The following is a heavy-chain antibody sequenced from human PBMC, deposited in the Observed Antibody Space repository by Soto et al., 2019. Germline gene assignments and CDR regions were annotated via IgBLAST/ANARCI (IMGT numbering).Heavy chain of an antibody. Sequence: ASVKVSCKASGFTFTSSAVQWVRQARGQRLEWIGWIVVGSGNTNYAQKFQERVTITRDMSTSTAYMELSSLRSEDTAVYYCAANGYYDSSGYYLRDYWGQGTLVPVSS. V-gene: IGHV1-58*01. CDR1: GFTFTSSA. CDR3: AANGYYDSSGYYLRDY. J-gene: IGHJ4*02. CDR2: IVVGSGNT. D-gene: IGHD3-22*01.